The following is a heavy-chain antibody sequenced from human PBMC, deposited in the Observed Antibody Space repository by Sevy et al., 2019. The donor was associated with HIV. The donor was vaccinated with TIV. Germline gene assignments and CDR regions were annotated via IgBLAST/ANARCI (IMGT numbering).Heavy chain of an antibody. D-gene: IGHD3-22*01. CDR2: ISSSGSPI. Sequence: GGSLRLSCAASGFTFSSYEMNWVRQAPGKGLEWVSYISSSGSPIYYADSVKGRFTISRDNAKNSLYLQMNSLRAEDTCVYYCARDLPGDSRMDVWGQGTTVTVSS. V-gene: IGHV3-48*03. CDR1: GFTFSSYE. J-gene: IGHJ6*02. CDR3: ARDLPGDSRMDV.